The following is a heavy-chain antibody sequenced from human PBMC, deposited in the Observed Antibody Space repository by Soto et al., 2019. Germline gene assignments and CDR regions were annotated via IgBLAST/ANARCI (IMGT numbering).Heavy chain of an antibody. D-gene: IGHD1-20*01. J-gene: IGHJ6*03. CDR2: ISGSGGST. V-gene: IGHV3-23*01. CDR1: GFTFSSYA. CDR3: AKSITGTVYYYYYMDV. Sequence: GSLRLSCAASGFTFSSYAMSWVRQAPGKGLEWVSAISGSGGSTYYADSVKGRFTISRDNSKNTLYLQMNSLRAEDTAVYYCAKSITGTVYYYYYMDVWGKGTTVTVS.